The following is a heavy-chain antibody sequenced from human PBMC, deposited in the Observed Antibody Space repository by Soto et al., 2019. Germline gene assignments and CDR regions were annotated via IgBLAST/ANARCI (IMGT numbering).Heavy chain of an antibody. CDR1: GDAFTNYI. CDR2: IIPMFGTP. CDR3: ARGRDQPPVGLYFDS. J-gene: IGHJ4*02. D-gene: IGHD1-26*01. V-gene: IGHV1-69*01. Sequence: QVQLVQSGAEVKKPGSSVKVSCKASGDAFTNYIFDWVRQAPGQGLEWMGGIIPMFGTPIYAQTFQDRVTISADVSTGTAYLELTSLRFDDTAVYYCARGRDQPPVGLYFDSWGEGTRVTVSS.